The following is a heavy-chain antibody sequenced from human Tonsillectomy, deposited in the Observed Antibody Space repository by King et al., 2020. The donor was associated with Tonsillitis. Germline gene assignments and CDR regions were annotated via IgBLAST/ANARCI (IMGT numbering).Heavy chain of an antibody. CDR3: ARYGSGPFDY. J-gene: IGHJ4*02. Sequence: QLQESGPGLVKPSETLSLTCTVSGGSISSYYWSWIRQHPGKGLEWIGYIYYSGSTNNNPSPKSRVTISVDTSKNQISLKLSSVTAADTAVYYCARYGSGPFDYWGQGALVTVCS. CDR2: IYYSGST. D-gene: IGHD3-10*01. CDR1: GGSISSYY. V-gene: IGHV4-59*01.